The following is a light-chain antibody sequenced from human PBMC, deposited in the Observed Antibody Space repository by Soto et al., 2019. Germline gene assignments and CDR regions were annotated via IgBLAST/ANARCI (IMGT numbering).Light chain of an antibody. V-gene: IGLV1-40*01. CDR1: SSNIGSGYD. Sequence: QSVLTQPPSVSGAPGQRITISCAGSSSNIGSGYDVHWYQRHPGTAPKLLIYANNNRPSGVPDRFSGSKSGTSASLAITGLQAEDEADYYCQSFDSSLNAPSVFGTGTKLTVL. CDR2: ANN. CDR3: QSFDSSLNAPSV. J-gene: IGLJ1*01.